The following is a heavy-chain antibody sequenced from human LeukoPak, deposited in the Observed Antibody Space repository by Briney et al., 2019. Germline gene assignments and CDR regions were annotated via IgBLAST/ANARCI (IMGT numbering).Heavy chain of an antibody. CDR2: IKQDGSEK. V-gene: IGHV3-7*01. J-gene: IGHJ4*02. D-gene: IGHD3-10*01. CDR3: ARAQNAMVRGVISSFDY. CDR1: GFTFSSYW. Sequence: PGGSLRLSCAASGFTFSSYWMSWVRQAPGKGLEWVANIKQDGSEKYYVDSVKSRFTISRDNAKNSLYLQMNSLRAEDTAVYYCARAQNAMVRGVISSFDYWGQGTLVTVSS.